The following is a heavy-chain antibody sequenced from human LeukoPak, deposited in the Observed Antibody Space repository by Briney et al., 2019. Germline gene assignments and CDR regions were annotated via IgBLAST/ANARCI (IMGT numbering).Heavy chain of an antibody. D-gene: IGHD5/OR15-5a*01. CDR2: VSYTGST. Sequence: PSETLSLTCTVSGGSVSSGSYYWSWIRQPPGKGLEWIGYVSYTGSTNYNPSLKSRITISVDTSKNQFALKLSSVTAADTAVYYCARDRIVSSAFDIWGQGTMVTVSS. CDR1: GGSVSSGSYY. J-gene: IGHJ3*02. V-gene: IGHV4-61*01. CDR3: ARDRIVSSAFDI.